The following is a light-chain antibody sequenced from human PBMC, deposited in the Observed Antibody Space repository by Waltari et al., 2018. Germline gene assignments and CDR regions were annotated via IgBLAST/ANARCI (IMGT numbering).Light chain of an antibody. CDR3: QQYFIYPHT. V-gene: IGKV1-NL1*01. J-gene: IGKJ2*01. CDR1: QDISSS. CDR2: SAS. Sequence: DIQMTQSPSSLSASVGDRVSITGRASQDISSSLAWFQQRPGQAPNLLLDSASALQRGVPSRFRGSGSGTDYTLTISSLQPADFVTYYCQQYFIYPHTFCQGTKLEIK.